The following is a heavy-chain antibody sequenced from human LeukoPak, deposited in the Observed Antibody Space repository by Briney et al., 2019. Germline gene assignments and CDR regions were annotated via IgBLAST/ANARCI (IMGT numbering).Heavy chain of an antibody. V-gene: IGHV3-21*01. J-gene: IGHJ2*01. Sequence: KPGGSLRLSCAASGFIFSSYGMNWVRQAPGKGLEWVSSISSSSYIYYADSVKGRFTISRDNAKNSLYLQMNSLRAEDTAVYYCAREDGAAVAGSWYFDLWGRGTLVTVSS. CDR2: ISSSSYI. CDR1: GFIFSSYG. CDR3: AREDGAAVAGSWYFDL. D-gene: IGHD6-19*01.